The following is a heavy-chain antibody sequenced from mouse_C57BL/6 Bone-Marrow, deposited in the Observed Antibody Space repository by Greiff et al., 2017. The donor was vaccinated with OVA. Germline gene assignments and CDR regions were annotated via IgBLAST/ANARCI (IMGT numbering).Heavy chain of an antibody. CDR3: DSNGTARYFDD. CDR1: GYTFTSYC. Sequence: VQLQQSGADLAKPGDSVKLSCKASGYTFTSYCMHWVNQSPGQGLEWIGYINPGGGYTKYKQKFKYQATLTADKSSNTAYMQLSSLTYEDSAVYYWDSNGTARYFDDWGKGTTVTVSA. D-gene: IGHD3-3*01. CDR2: INPGGGYT. V-gene: IGHV1-7*01. J-gene: IGHJ1*03.